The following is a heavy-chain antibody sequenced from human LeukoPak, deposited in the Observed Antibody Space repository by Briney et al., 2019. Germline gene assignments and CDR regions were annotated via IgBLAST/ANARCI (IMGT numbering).Heavy chain of an antibody. V-gene: IGHV5-51*01. CDR2: IYPGDSDT. CDR1: GYSFTSYW. J-gene: IGHJ4*02. Sequence: GASLKISCKGSGYSFTSYWIGWVRPMPGKGLGWMGIIYPGDSDTRYSPSFQGQVTISADKSISTAYLQWSSLKASDTAMYYCARHRGTVVDPIDYWGQGTLVTVSS. D-gene: IGHD4-23*01. CDR3: ARHRGTVVDPIDY.